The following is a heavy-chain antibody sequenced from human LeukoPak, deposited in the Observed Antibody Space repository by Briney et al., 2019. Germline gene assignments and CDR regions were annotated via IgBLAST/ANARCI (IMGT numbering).Heavy chain of an antibody. CDR2: ISHSGST. V-gene: IGHV4-59*12. J-gene: IGHJ2*01. D-gene: IGHD2-2*02. CDR3: AREVVPAAIGVYWYFDL. CDR1: GGSIGSYY. Sequence: PSETLSLTCTVSGGSIGSYYWSWIRQTPRKGLEWIGYISHSGSTDYNPSLKSRVTISVDTSKNQFSLKLSSVTAADTAVYYCAREVVPAAIGVYWYFDLWGRGTLVTVSS.